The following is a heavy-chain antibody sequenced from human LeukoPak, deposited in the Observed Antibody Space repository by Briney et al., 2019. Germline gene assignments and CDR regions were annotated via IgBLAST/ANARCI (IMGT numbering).Heavy chain of an antibody. D-gene: IGHD3-22*01. J-gene: IGHJ4*02. Sequence: ASVKVSCKASGYTFTSYYMHWVRQAPGQGLEWMGIINPSGGSTSYAQKFQGRVTMTRDMSTSTVYMELSSLRSEDTAEYYCARNYYDSSGYFVRFPIDYWGQGTLVTVSS. CDR1: GYTFTSYY. CDR3: ARNYYDSSGYFVRFPIDY. V-gene: IGHV1-46*01. CDR2: INPSGGST.